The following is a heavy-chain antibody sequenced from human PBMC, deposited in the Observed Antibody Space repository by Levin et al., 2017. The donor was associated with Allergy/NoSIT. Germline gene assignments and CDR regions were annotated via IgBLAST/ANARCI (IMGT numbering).Heavy chain of an antibody. CDR2: ISRRGGTI. Sequence: PGGSLRLSCAASGFNFDDYYMSWIRQAPGKGLEWVSYISRRGGTIYYADSVKGRFTISRDNAKNSLYLQMNSLRAEDTAVYYCARESDGSGAYSDWGRGVLVTVSS. CDR3: ARESDGSGAYSD. D-gene: IGHD3-10*01. CDR1: GFNFDDYY. J-gene: IGHJ4*02. V-gene: IGHV3-11*01.